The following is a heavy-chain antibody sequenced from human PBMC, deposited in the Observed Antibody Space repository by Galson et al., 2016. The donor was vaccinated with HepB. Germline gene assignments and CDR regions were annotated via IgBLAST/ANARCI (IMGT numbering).Heavy chain of an antibody. Sequence: SLRLSCAASGFTFSSYGMHWVRQAPGKGLEWVAVIWYDGSNKYYADSVKGRFTISRDNSKNTLYLQMSSLRAEDTAVYYCAREKIFGVVRPYFDLWGRGTLVTVSS. V-gene: IGHV3-33*01. CDR2: IWYDGSNK. CDR3: AREKIFGVVRPYFDL. J-gene: IGHJ2*01. CDR1: GFTFSSYG. D-gene: IGHD3-3*01.